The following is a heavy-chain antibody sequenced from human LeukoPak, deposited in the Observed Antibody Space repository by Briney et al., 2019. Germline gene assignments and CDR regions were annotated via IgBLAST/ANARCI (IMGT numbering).Heavy chain of an antibody. CDR2: LSRGGGTT. V-gene: IGHV3-23*01. D-gene: IGHD3-10*02. J-gene: IGHJ4*02. CDR3: AKEQRIRHCSEGVCMEGYYFDY. CDR1: GFNFNMFA. Sequence: GGSLRLSCTVSGFNFNMFAMNWVRQARGQGLEGVSGLSRGGGTTNYADSVEGRFTISRDKSKNMVVLQMNSLRPEDTPVYYCAKEQRIRHCSEGVCMEGYYFDYWGQGSLVTVSS.